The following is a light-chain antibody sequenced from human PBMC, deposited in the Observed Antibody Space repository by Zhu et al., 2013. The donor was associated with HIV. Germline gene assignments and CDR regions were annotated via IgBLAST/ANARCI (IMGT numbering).Light chain of an antibody. J-gene: IGKJ4*01. CDR1: QSVHSNF. CDR3: QQYAGLPLT. Sequence: EIVLTQSPATLSLSPGERATLSCRASQSVHSNFLAWYQQKPGQAPRLLIRDASSRATGVPDRFSGSGFATDFTLTISRLESEDFAVYYCQQYAGLPLTFGGGTKVEI. CDR2: DAS. V-gene: IGKV3-20*01.